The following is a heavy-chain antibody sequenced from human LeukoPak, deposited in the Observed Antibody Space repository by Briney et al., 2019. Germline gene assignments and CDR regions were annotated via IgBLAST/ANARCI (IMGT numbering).Heavy chain of an antibody. CDR2: IRYDESKK. CDR3: AKSHLPNAYSGTYYWDY. D-gene: IGHD1-26*01. V-gene: IGHV3-30*02. CDR1: GFTFSYYG. J-gene: IGHJ4*02. Sequence: PGGSLRLSCAASGFTFSYYGMHWVRQAPGKGPEWVAFIRYDESKKFYGDSVKGRFTISRDNSKNTLYLQMNSLRTEDTAVYYCAKSHLPNAYSGTYYWDYWGQGTLVAVSS.